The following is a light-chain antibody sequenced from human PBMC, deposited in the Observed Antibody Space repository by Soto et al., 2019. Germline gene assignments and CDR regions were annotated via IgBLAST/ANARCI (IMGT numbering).Light chain of an antibody. Sequence: IQLTQSPSSLSASVGDRVTITCQASHDIITYLNWFQQRPGKVPKLLIHDASKLETGVPSRFSGSGSGTRFSLNITGLQPEDVATYYCLQFDRFPRVFGPGTTVDL. CDR1: HDIITY. J-gene: IGKJ3*01. CDR2: DAS. CDR3: LQFDRFPRV. V-gene: IGKV1-33*01.